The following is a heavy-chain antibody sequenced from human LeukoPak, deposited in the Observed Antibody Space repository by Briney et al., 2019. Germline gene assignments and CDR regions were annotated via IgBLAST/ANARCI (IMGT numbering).Heavy chain of an antibody. CDR1: GGSISSSSYY. J-gene: IGHJ5*02. V-gene: IGHV4-39*01. CDR3: ASHNRITIFGVPNGGWFDP. CDR2: IYYSGST. Sequence: PSETLSLTCTVSGGSISSSSYYWGWIRQPPGKGLEWIGSIYYSGSTYYNPSLKSRVTISVDTSKNQFSLKLSSVTAADTAVYYCASHNRITIFGVPNGGWFDPWGQGTLVTVSS. D-gene: IGHD3-3*01.